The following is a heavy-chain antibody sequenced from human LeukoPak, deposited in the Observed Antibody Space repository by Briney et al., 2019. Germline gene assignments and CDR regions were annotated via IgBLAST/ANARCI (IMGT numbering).Heavy chain of an antibody. Sequence: GGSLRLSCAASGFTFSSYAMSWVRQAPGKGLEWVSAISGSGGSTYYADSVKGRFTISRDNSKNTLYLQMNSLRAEDTAVYYCAKDEATITMVRGVIPAVDYWGQGTLVTVSS. J-gene: IGHJ4*02. CDR2: ISGSGGST. V-gene: IGHV3-23*01. D-gene: IGHD3-10*01. CDR3: AKDEATITMVRGVIPAVDY. CDR1: GFTFSSYA.